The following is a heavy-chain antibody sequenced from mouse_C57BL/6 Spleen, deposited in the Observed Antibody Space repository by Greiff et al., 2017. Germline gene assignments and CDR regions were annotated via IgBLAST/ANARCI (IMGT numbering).Heavy chain of an antibody. CDR1: GYTFTNYW. CDR3: ARKAPPASWDVGGYFDY. V-gene: IGHV1-63*01. J-gene: IGHJ2*01. Sequence: VKLMESGAELVRPGTSVKMSCKASGYTFTNYWIGWAKQRPGHGLEWIGDIYPGGGYTNYNEKFKGKATLTADKSSSTAYMQFSSLTSEDSAIYYCARKAPPASWDVGGYFDYWGQGTTLTVSS. CDR2: IYPGGGYT. D-gene: IGHD4-1*01.